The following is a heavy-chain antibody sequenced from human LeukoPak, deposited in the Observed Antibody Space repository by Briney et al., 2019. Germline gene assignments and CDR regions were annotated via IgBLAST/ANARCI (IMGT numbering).Heavy chain of an antibody. CDR2: TLYDGSKQ. CDR3: AKAAGPRYGY. V-gene: IGHV3-30*02. CDR1: GFTFSSYG. J-gene: IGHJ4*02. Sequence: GGSLRLSCAASGFTFSSYGMHWVRQAPGKGLEWVAFTLYDGSKQFCADSVKGRFTISRDNAKNTLYLQIDSLRPEDTAVYYCAKAAGPRYGYWGQGTLVTVSS. D-gene: IGHD1-14*01.